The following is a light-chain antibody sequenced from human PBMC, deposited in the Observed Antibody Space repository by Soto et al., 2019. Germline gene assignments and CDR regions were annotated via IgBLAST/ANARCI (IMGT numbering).Light chain of an antibody. V-gene: IGKV3-11*01. Sequence: EIVLTQSPATQSLSPGERATLSGRDSQSVSSYLAWYQQKPGQAPRLLIYDASSRATGIPARFSGSGSGTDFTLTISSLEPEDFAVYYCQQRSNWPTFGGGTKVEIK. CDR1: QSVSSY. CDR3: QQRSNWPT. J-gene: IGKJ4*01. CDR2: DAS.